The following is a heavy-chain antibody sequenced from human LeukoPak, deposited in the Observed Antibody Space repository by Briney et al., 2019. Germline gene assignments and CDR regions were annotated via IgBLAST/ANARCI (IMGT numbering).Heavy chain of an antibody. CDR2: ISPSGGST. CDR3: ARGSTVVSHFDY. D-gene: IGHD4-23*01. V-gene: IGHV1-46*01. CDR1: GYTFTNNY. Sequence: ASVTVSCKAFGYTFTNNYMHWVRQAPGQGPEWMGVISPSGGSTTYAQKFQGRVTLTRDMSTSTDYLELSSLRSEDTAVYYCARGSTVVSHFDYWGQGTLVTVSS. J-gene: IGHJ4*02.